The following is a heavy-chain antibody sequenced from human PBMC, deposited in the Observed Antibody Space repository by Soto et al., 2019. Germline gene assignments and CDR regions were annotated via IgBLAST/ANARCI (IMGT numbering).Heavy chain of an antibody. Sequence: SGGGLVQPGGSLRVSCAASGFSFTSYWMSWVRQAPGKGLEWVANIKEDGSAKYYLDSVKGRFTISRDNAKNSLYLQMSSLRAEDTAVYYCAREDFYRFDYWGQGNLVTVSS. V-gene: IGHV3-7*01. CDR1: GFSFTSYW. CDR3: AREDFYRFDY. J-gene: IGHJ4*02. CDR2: IKEDGSAK.